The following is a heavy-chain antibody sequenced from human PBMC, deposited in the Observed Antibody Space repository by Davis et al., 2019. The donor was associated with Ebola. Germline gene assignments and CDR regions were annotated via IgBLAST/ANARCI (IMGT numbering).Heavy chain of an antibody. CDR2: IWYDGSNQ. D-gene: IGHD4-11*01. CDR1: GFTFTNYA. Sequence: GESLKISCVAAGFTFTNYAMYWVRQAPGKGLEWVALIWYDGSNQYYADSVKGRFTISRDNSMNALYLQLHSLRAEDTAIYYCARGRLNSNSNYFDYWGQGTLVTVSS. CDR3: ARGRLNSNSNYFDY. J-gene: IGHJ4*02. V-gene: IGHV3-33*04.